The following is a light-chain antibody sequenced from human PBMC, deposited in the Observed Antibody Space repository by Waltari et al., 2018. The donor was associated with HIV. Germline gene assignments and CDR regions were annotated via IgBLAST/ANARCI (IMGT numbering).Light chain of an antibody. V-gene: IGLV1-47*01. CDR1: TSHLARDS. CDR3: AAWTDIMSGWL. J-gene: IGLJ3*02. Sequence: TQSPSSSGAPGQRVTLTCSAATSHLARDSLYWYQQVPGTAPKLLIFRGDQRPSGVPDRFSGSKSGASSSLAISGLQSDDEADYYCAAWTDIMSGWLFGGGTKLTVL. CDR2: RGD.